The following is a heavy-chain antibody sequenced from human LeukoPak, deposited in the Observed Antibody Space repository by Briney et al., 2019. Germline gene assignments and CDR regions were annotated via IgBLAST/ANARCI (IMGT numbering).Heavy chain of an antibody. CDR3: ARASFIVVVPAATTFDY. CDR2: INWNGGST. V-gene: IGHV3-20*04. Sequence: GRSLRLSCAASGFTFDDYGMSWVRRAPGKGLEGGSGINWNGGSTGYADSVKGRFTISRDNAKNSLYLQMNSLRAEDTALYYCARASFIVVVPAATTFDYWGQGTLVTVSS. CDR1: GFTFDDYG. J-gene: IGHJ4*02. D-gene: IGHD2-2*01.